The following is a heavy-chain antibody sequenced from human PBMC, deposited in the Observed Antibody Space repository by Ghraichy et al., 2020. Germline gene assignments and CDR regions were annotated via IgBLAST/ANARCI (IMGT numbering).Heavy chain of an antibody. D-gene: IGHD2-15*01. V-gene: IGHV3-74*01. CDR2: IKSDGSST. Sequence: ETLSLTCAASGFTFNGYWMHWVRQAPGKGLVWVSRIKSDGSSTTYTDSVKGRFTISRDNAKNTLYLQMKSLTAEDTAVYYCAREFCSGGRCFFGTGGSHFDGWGQGTLVTVAS. J-gene: IGHJ4*02. CDR1: GFTFNGYW. CDR3: AREFCSGGRCFFGTGGSHFDG.